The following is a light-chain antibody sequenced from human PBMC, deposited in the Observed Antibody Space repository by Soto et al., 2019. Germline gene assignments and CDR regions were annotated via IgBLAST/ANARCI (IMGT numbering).Light chain of an antibody. CDR1: SGDVGGYNY. CDR2: EVS. V-gene: IGLV2-14*01. J-gene: IGLJ2*01. CDR3: NSFTSSSTFV. Sequence: QSVLTRPASVSGSPGQSITISCTGTSGDVGGYNYVSWYQHHPGKAPKLIIYEVSDRPSGVSNRFSGSRSGNTVSLTTSGLQADDEADYYCNSFTSSSTFVFGGGTKVTVL.